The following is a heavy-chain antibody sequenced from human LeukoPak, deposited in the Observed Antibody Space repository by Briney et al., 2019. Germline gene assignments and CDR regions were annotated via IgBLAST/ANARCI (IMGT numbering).Heavy chain of an antibody. V-gene: IGHV4-4*02. CDR3: ARDMAALWPRGRWFDP. Sequence: SETLSLTCAVSGASISSSNWWSWVRQPPGKGLEWIGEIYHSGSTNYNPSLKSRVTISVDKSKNQFSLKLSSVTAADTAVYYCARDMAALWPRGRWFDPWGQGTLVTVSS. D-gene: IGHD3-10*01. J-gene: IGHJ5*02. CDR1: GASISSSNW. CDR2: IYHSGST.